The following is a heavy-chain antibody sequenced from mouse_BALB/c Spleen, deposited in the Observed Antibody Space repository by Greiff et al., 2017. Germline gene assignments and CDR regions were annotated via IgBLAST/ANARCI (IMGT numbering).Heavy chain of an antibody. CDR3: ARDGNYVAY. J-gene: IGHJ3*01. CDR1: GYAFTNYL. D-gene: IGHD2-1*01. V-gene: IGHV1-54*01. CDR2: INPGSGGT. Sequence: VQLQQSGAELVRPGTSVKVSCKASGYAFTNYLIEWVKQRPGQGLEWIGVINPGSGGTNYNEKFKGKATLTADKSSSTAYMQFSSLTSDDSAVYFCARDGNYVAYWGQGTLVTVSA.